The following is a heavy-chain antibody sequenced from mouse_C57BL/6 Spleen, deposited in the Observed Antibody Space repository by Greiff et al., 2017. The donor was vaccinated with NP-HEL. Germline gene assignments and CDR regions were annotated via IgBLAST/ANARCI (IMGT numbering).Heavy chain of an antibody. CDR3: ARYCYGYDRGYAMDY. CDR2: IYPGSGST. D-gene: IGHD2-2*01. Sequence: VQLQQPGAELVKPGASVKMSCKASGYTFTSYWITWVKQRPGQGLEWIGDIYPGSGSTNYNEKFKSKATLTVDTSSSTAYMQLSSLTSEDSAVYYWARYCYGYDRGYAMDYWGQGTSVTVSS. J-gene: IGHJ4*01. V-gene: IGHV1-55*01. CDR1: GYTFTSYW.